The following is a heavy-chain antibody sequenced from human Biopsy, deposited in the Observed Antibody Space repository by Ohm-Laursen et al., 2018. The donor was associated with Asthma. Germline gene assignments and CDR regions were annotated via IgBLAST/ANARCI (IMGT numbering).Heavy chain of an antibody. D-gene: IGHD1-26*01. Sequence: SLRLSCAASGFTFRSYAMHWVRQAPGKGLEWVAVGGSYYDGGLKYYADSVIGRFTVSRDDSKNTLYLKMNSLRPDDTAVFYCARAKSGSFYSPADYWGQGILVTVSS. V-gene: IGHV3-30-3*01. J-gene: IGHJ4*02. CDR3: ARAKSGSFYSPADY. CDR2: GGSYYDGGLK. CDR1: GFTFRSYA.